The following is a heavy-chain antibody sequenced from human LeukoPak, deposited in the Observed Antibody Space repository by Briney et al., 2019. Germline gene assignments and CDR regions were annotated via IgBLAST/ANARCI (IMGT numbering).Heavy chain of an antibody. CDR3: AREARIAVAGTFDY. CDR2: ISSSSTI. D-gene: IGHD6-19*01. V-gene: IGHV3-48*01. CDR1: GFTFSSYS. Sequence: PGGSLRLSCAASGFTFSSYSMNWVRQAPGKGLEWVSYISSSSTIYYAYSMKGQFTIYRDNAKNSLHLQMNSLRAEDTAVYYCAREARIAVAGTFDYWGQGTLVTVSS. J-gene: IGHJ4*02.